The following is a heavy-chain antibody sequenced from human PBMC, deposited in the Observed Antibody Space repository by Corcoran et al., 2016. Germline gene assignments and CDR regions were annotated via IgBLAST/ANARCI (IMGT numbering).Heavy chain of an antibody. CDR2: IWYDGSRS. CDR3: ATGRGSSSSQWYLEL. V-gene: IGHV3-33*01. CDR1: GFTFRNFG. Sequence: QVQLVESGGGVVQPGQSLRLSCAASGFTFRNFGMVWVRQAPGKGLEWVAIIWYDGSRSSYTDAVKGRLTISRDNSKNTLYLQMNSLRAEDTATYYCATGRGSSSSQWYLELWGRGALVTVSS. J-gene: IGHJ2*01. D-gene: IGHD6-6*01.